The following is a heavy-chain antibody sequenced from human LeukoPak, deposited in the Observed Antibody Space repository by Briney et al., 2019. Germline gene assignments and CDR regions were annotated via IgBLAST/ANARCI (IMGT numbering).Heavy chain of an antibody. Sequence: PGGSLRLSCAASGFTLSTYWMSWVRQAPGKGLEWVANIKQDGSEKYYVDSVKGRFTISRDNAKNSLYLQMNSLRAEDTAVYYCAPGSSSWYGDFQHWGQGTLVTVSS. D-gene: IGHD6-13*01. CDR2: IKQDGSEK. CDR1: GFTLSTYW. J-gene: IGHJ1*01. CDR3: APGSSSWYGDFQH. V-gene: IGHV3-7*01.